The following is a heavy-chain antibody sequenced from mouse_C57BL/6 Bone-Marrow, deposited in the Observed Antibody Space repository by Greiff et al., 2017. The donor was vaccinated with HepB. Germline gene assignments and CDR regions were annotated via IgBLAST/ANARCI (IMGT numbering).Heavy chain of an antibody. CDR3: ARGYYYGSSPVAY. J-gene: IGHJ3*01. D-gene: IGHD1-1*01. V-gene: IGHV5-17*01. CDR2: ISSGSSTI. CDR1: GFTFSDYG. Sequence: EVQGVESGGGLVKPGGSLKLSRAASGFTFSDYGMPWVRQAPGKGLEWVAYISSGSSTIYYADTVKGRFTISRDNAKNTLFLQMTSLRSEDTAMYYCARGYYYGSSPVAYWGQGTLVTGSA.